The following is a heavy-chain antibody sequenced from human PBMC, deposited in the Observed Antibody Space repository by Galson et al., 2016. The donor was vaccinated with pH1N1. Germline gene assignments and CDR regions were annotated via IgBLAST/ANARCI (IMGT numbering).Heavy chain of an antibody. J-gene: IGHJ6*03. D-gene: IGHD6-13*01. Sequence: LSLTCTVSGGSISSGGYYWSWIRQHPGKGLEWIGYIYYSGSTYYNPSLKSRVTISVDTSKNQFSLKLSSVAAADTAVYYCARAQAAADPYYYYYMDVWGKGTTVTVSS. CDR1: GGSISSGGYY. CDR3: ARAQAAADPYYYYYMDV. V-gene: IGHV4-31*03. CDR2: IYYSGST.